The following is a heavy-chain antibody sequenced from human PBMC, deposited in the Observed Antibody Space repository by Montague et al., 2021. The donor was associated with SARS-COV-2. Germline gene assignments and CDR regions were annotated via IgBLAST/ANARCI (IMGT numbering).Heavy chain of an antibody. J-gene: IGHJ6*02. CDR3: ARDEGLKYGSGDYYCMDV. Sequence: SLRLSCAASGFTFSSYEMNWVRQAPGQGQEWVSYISSSGSTIYYADSVKGRFTISRDNAKNSLYLQVNSLRAEDTAVYYCARDEGLKYGSGDYYCMDVWGQGTTVTVSS. D-gene: IGHD3-10*01. CDR1: GFTFSSYE. CDR2: ISSSGSTI. V-gene: IGHV3-48*03.